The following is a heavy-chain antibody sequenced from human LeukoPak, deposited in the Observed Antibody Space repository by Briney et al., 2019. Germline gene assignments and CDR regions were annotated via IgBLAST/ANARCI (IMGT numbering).Heavy chain of an antibody. CDR1: GFTFGDYA. J-gene: IGHJ4*02. CDR2: IRSKAYGGTT. Sequence: GGSLRLSCTASGFTFGDYAMSWVRQAPGKGLEWVGFIRSKAYGGTTEYAASVKGRFTISRDDSKSIAYLQMNSVKTEDTAVYYCTSGSYGYYFDYWGQGTLVTVSS. D-gene: IGHD1-26*01. CDR3: TSGSYGYYFDY. V-gene: IGHV3-49*04.